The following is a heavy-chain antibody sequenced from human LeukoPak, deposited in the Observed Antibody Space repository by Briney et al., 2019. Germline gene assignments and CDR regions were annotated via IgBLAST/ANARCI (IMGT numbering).Heavy chain of an antibody. J-gene: IGHJ5*02. CDR3: ARDVSLWAVAGLP. V-gene: IGHV3-21*01. Sequence: GGSLRLSCAASGFTFSSYSMTWVRQAPGKGLEWVSSISSSSSYIYYADSVKGRFTISRDNAKNSLYLQMNSLRAEDTAVYYCARDVSLWAVAGLPWGQGTLVTVSS. D-gene: IGHD6-19*01. CDR2: ISSSSSYI. CDR1: GFTFSSYS.